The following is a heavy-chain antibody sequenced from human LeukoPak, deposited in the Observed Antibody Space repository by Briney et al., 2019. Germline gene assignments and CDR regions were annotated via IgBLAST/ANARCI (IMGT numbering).Heavy chain of an antibody. CDR3: AKDNGYYYYYMDV. CDR2: ISWSSDRV. CDR1: GFIFDDYA. V-gene: IGHV3-9*01. J-gene: IGHJ6*03. Sequence: SGGSLRLSCAASGFIFDDYAMHWVRQAPGKGLEWVSGISWSSDRVGYADSVKGRFTISRDNAKKSLYLQMNSLRTEDTALYYCAKDNGYYYYYMDVWGKGTTVTVSS.